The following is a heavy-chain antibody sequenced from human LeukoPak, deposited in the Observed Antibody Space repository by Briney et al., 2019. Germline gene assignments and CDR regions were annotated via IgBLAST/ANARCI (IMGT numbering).Heavy chain of an antibody. CDR2: ISSNSSYI. CDR3: ARALQLWFDY. CDR1: GFTFSSYS. D-gene: IGHD5-18*01. J-gene: IGHJ4*02. Sequence: GGSLRLSCAASGFTFSSYSMNWVRQAPGKGLEWVSSISSNSSYIYYADSVKGRFTISRDNAKNSLYLQMNSLRAEDTAVYYCARALQLWFDYWGQGTLVTVSS. V-gene: IGHV3-21*01.